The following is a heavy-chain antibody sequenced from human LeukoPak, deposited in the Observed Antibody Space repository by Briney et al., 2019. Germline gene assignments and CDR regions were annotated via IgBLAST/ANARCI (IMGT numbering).Heavy chain of an antibody. D-gene: IGHD1-26*01. CDR3: ARVSSGATTVDY. CDR2: IYHSGST. J-gene: IGHJ4*02. V-gene: IGHV4-4*02. CDR1: GGSISSSNW. Sequence: SETLSLTCAVSGGSISSSNWWSWVRQPPGKGLEWIGEIYHSGSTNYNPSLKSRVTISVDKSKNRFSLKLSSVTAADTAVYYCARVSSGATTVDYWGQGTLVTVSS.